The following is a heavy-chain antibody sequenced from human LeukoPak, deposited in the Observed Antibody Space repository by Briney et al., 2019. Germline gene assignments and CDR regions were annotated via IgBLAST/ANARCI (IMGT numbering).Heavy chain of an antibody. Sequence: GGSLRLSCAASGFTFSSYSMNWVRQAPGKGLEWVSSISSSSSYIYYADSVKGRFTISRDNAKNSMYLQMNSLRAEDTAVYYCARAHYYDSSGCYYYYYIDVWGKGTMVTISS. D-gene: IGHD3-22*01. V-gene: IGHV3-21*01. J-gene: IGHJ6*03. CDR1: GFTFSSYS. CDR2: ISSSSSYI. CDR3: ARAHYYDSSGCYYYYYIDV.